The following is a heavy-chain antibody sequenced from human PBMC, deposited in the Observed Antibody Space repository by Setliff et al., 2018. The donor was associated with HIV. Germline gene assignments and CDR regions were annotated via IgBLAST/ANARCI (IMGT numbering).Heavy chain of an antibody. CDR1: GYTFSNYS. V-gene: IGHV7-4-1*02. D-gene: IGHD3-3*01. CDR2: LNTNSGNP. CDR3: ARGGTHYDFWSGYRLGYVDL. J-gene: IGHJ2*01. Sequence: ASVKVSCKASGYTFSNYSVNWVRQAPGQGLEWMGYLNTNSGNPTYAQGFTGLFVFSLDTSVSTAYLQISSLKAEDTAMYYCARGGTHYDFWSGYRLGYVDLWGRGALVTVSS.